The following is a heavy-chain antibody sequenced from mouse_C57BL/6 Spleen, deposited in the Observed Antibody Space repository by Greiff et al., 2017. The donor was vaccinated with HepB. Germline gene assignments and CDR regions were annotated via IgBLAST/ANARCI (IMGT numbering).Heavy chain of an antibody. Sequence: EVKLQQSGPELVKPGASVKISCKASGYTFTDYYMNWVKQSHGKSLEWIGDINPNNGGTSYNQKFKGKATLTVDKSSSTAYMELRSLTSEDSAVYYCARREYWGQGTTLTVSS. CDR3: ARREY. J-gene: IGHJ2*01. CDR1: GYTFTDYY. CDR2: INPNNGGT. V-gene: IGHV1-26*01.